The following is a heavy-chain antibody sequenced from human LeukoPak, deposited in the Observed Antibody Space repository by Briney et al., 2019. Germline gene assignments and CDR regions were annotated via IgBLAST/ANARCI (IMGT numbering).Heavy chain of an antibody. Sequence: SETLSLTCTVSGGSIRSGSHYWAWLRQPPGKGMEWIGSIYYSGSTYYNPSLENRVTISIDTSKNHFSLKLSSLSAADTSVYYCAKRDDSGGNLVDLWGQGTLVTVS. CDR1: GGSIRSGSHY. J-gene: IGHJ4*02. CDR2: IYYSGST. CDR3: AKRDDSGGNLVDL. V-gene: IGHV4-39*02. D-gene: IGHD3-22*01.